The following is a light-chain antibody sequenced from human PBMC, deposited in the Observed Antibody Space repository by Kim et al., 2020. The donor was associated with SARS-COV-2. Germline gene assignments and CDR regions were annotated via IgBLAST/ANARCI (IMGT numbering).Light chain of an antibody. Sequence: SSELTQDPAVSVALGQTVRITCQGDSLRSYYASWYQQKPGQAPVLVIYGKNNRPSGIPDRFSGSSSVNTASLTITGAQAEDEADYYCHSRDSSGNHYVFG. J-gene: IGLJ1*01. CDR1: SLRSYY. CDR2: GKN. V-gene: IGLV3-19*01. CDR3: HSRDSSGNHYV.